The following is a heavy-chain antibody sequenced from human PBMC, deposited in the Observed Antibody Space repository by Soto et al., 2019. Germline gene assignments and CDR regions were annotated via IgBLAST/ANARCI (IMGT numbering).Heavy chain of an antibody. D-gene: IGHD2-21*01. J-gene: IGHJ6*02. V-gene: IGHV1-2*04. CDR1: GYTFTGYY. CDR3: ARDHWGVRSGDYCYYSMDV. Sequence: ASVKVSCRASGYTFTGYYRHGVRQAPARGLEWMGCINPNSGGTNYAQKFQGWVTMTRDTSISTAYMELSRLRSDDTAVYYCARDHWGVRSGDYCYYSMDVWGQGTTVTVSS. CDR2: INPNSGGT.